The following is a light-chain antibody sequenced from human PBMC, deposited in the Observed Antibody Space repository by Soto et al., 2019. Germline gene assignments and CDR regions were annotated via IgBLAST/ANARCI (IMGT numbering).Light chain of an antibody. CDR2: DAS. Sequence: DIQMTQSPSTLSASVGDRVTITCRASQSISSWLAWYQQKPGQAPNLLIYDASSLESGVPSRFSGSASGQEFTLTINCLQPDDFATYYCQQYKTYAATFGQGTKVEIK. J-gene: IGKJ1*01. CDR3: QQYKTYAAT. V-gene: IGKV1-5*01. CDR1: QSISSW.